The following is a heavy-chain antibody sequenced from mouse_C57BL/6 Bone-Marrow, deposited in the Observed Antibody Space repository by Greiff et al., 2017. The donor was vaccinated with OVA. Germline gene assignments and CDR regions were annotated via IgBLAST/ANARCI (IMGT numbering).Heavy chain of an antibody. CDR2: IYPRSGNT. CDR3: ASRATVVGGPFDY. Sequence: VQLQESGAELARPGASVKLSCKASGYTFTSYGISWVKQRTGQGLEWIGEIYPRSGNTYYNEKFKGKATLTADKSSSTAYMELRSLTSEDSAVYFCASRATVVGGPFDYWGQGTTLTVSS. D-gene: IGHD1-1*01. CDR1: GYTFTSYG. J-gene: IGHJ2*01. V-gene: IGHV1-81*01.